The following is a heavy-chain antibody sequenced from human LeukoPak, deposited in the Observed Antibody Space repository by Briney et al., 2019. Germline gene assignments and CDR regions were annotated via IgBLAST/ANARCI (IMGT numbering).Heavy chain of an antibody. CDR3: VRGNPTTVQTFDY. CDR2: INHSGGT. V-gene: IGHV4-34*01. J-gene: IGHJ4*01. D-gene: IGHD4-11*01. Sequence: SETLSLTCAVYGGSFSGYYWTWIRQPPGKGLEWIGEINHSGGTYYNPSLKSRVTISVDTSKNQFSLKVTSVTAADTAVYYCVRGNPTTVQTFDYWGHGTLVTVSS. CDR1: GGSFSGYY.